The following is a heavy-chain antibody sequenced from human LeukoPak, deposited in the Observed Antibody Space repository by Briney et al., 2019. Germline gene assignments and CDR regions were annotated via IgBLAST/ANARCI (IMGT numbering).Heavy chain of an antibody. CDR2: ISYDGTKI. Sequence: GGSLRLSCAASGFSFSTHKMNWVRQAPGKGLEWVAVISYDGTKIYYADSAKGRFTISRDNSKNMVYLQMNSLRAEDTALYYCAKDRRSNWAFDSWGQGTLVTVSS. CDR1: GFSFSTHK. V-gene: IGHV3-30-3*01. CDR3: AKDRRSNWAFDS. D-gene: IGHD3-16*01. J-gene: IGHJ4*02.